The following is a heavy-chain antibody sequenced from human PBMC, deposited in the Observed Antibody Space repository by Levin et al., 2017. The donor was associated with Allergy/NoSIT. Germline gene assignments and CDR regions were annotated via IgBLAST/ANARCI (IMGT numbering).Heavy chain of an antibody. D-gene: IGHD3-10*01. CDR1: GFTFSNYA. CDR3: GFRGVNVY. V-gene: IGHV3-23*01. CDR2: ISGSGVST. Sequence: GASVKVSCAASGFTFSNYAMSWVRQAPGKGLEWVSAISGSGVSTYYADSVKGRFTISRDNSKNTLYLQMNSLRAEDTAVYYCGFRGVNVYWGQGTLVTVSS. J-gene: IGHJ4*02.